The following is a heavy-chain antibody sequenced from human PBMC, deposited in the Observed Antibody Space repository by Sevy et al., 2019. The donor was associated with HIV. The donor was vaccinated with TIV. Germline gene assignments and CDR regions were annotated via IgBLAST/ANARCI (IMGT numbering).Heavy chain of an antibody. V-gene: IGHV3-23*01. J-gene: IGHJ4*02. CDR1: GFTFRTYA. CDR2: ISGSGETT. D-gene: IGHD3-3*01. CDR3: AKDYMLNLWRGYFDS. Sequence: GGFLRLSCAASGFTFRTYAMSWVRQPPGRGLEWVSAISGSGETTVYADSVRGRFTISRDNSKNTLFLVMNSLRAEDTAVYYCAKDYMLNLWRGYFDSWGQGTLVTVSS.